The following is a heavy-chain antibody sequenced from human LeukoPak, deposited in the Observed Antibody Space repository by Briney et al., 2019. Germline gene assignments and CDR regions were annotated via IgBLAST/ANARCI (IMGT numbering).Heavy chain of an antibody. CDR3: ATDLMIVTLSGGY. V-gene: IGHV1-69*06. CDR1: GGTFSSYA. J-gene: IGHJ4*02. Sequence: ASVKVSCKASGGTFSSYAISWVRQAPGQGLEWMGGIIPIFGTANYAQKFQGRVTMTEDTSTDTAYMELSSLRSEDTAVYYCATDLMIVTLSGGYWGQGTLVTVSS. CDR2: IIPIFGTA. D-gene: IGHD3-22*01.